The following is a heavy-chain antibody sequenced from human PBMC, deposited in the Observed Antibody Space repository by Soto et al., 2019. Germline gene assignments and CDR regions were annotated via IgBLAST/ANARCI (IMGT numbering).Heavy chain of an antibody. J-gene: IGHJ4*02. Sequence: GESLKISCNGSRYSFTSYWISWVLHMPGKGLEWMGRIDPSDSYTNYSPSFQGHVTISADKSISTAYLQWSSLKASDTAMYYCATGVIAAAGLDYWGQGTLVTVSS. CDR1: RYSFTSYW. V-gene: IGHV5-10-1*01. D-gene: IGHD6-13*01. CDR2: IDPSDSYT. CDR3: ATGVIAAAGLDY.